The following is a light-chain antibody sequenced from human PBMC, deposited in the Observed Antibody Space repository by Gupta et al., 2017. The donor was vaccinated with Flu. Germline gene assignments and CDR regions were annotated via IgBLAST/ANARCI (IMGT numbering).Light chain of an antibody. Sequence: ATLSCRASQSVTNYLAWYQQKPGQAPRLLIYDSSKRATGIPARFGGSGSETDFTLTISSLEPEDFAVYYCQQRLTWPHLTFGGGTMVEI. CDR2: DSS. CDR3: QQRLTWPHLT. V-gene: IGKV3-11*01. CDR1: QSVTNY. J-gene: IGKJ4*01.